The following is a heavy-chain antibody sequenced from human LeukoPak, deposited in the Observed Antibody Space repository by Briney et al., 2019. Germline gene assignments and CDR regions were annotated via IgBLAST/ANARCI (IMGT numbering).Heavy chain of an antibody. CDR1: GYTFTSYG. CDR2: ISAYNHST. V-gene: IGHV1-18*01. J-gene: IGHJ2*01. Sequence: ASVKVSCKASGYTFTSYGISWVRQAPGQGLEWMGWISAYNHSTDFAQKLRGRVTMTTDTSTSTAYMELRSLRSDDTAAYYCARDGGVVVPGTLWWHIDLWGRGTQVTVSS. CDR3: ARDGGVVVPGTLWWHIDL. D-gene: IGHD2-15*01.